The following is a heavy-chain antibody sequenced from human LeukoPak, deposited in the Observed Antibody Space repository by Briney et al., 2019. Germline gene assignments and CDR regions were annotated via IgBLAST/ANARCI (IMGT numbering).Heavy chain of an antibody. D-gene: IGHD3-22*01. CDR1: GFTFSRYS. CDR3: ARDSGSYYDSSGFDY. CDR2: ITTSSSYR. J-gene: IGHJ4*02. V-gene: IGHV3-21*01. Sequence: GGSLRLSCAASGFTFSRYSMNWVRQAPGKGLEWVSSITTSSSYRYYADSVRGRFPISRDNARKSLYLQMDSLRAEDTAVYYCARDSGSYYDSSGFDYWGQGTLVTVSS.